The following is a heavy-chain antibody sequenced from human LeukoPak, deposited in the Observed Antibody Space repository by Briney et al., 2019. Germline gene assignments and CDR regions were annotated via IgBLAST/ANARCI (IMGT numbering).Heavy chain of an antibody. V-gene: IGHV4-30-2*01. CDR3: ARGTPPPAWLDP. J-gene: IGHJ5*02. CDR2: VYHSGRT. Sequence: PSQTLSLTCAVSGGSISSGGYSWSWIRQPPGKGLEWIGDVYHSGRTHYNPSLKSRVTISVDRSKNQFSLKLTSVTAADTAVYYCARGTPPPAWLDPWGQGTLVTVSS. CDR1: GGSISSGGYS.